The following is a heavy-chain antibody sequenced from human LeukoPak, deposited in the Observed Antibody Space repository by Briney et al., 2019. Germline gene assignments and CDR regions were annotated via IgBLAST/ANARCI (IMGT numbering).Heavy chain of an antibody. J-gene: IGHJ4*02. CDR1: GFTVSSNY. D-gene: IGHD3-16*01. CDR2: IKQDGSEK. Sequence: GGSLRLSCAASGFTVSSNYMSWVRQAPGKGLEWVANIKQDGSEKYYVDSVKGRFTISRDNAKNSLYLQMNSLRAEDTAVYYCARESLGDTDYWGQGTLVTVSS. V-gene: IGHV3-7*01. CDR3: ARESLGDTDY.